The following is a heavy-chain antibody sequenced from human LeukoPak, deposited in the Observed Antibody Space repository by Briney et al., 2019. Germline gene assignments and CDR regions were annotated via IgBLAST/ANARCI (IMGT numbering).Heavy chain of an antibody. Sequence: ASVKVSCKASGYTFTGYYMHWVRQVPGQAGEWMGWINPNSGGTNYAQKFQGRVTMTRDTSITTAYMELSRLRSDDTAVYYCARGFSSWYLSPYYLEYCGQGTPVTVSS. CDR1: GYTFTGYY. J-gene: IGHJ4*02. V-gene: IGHV1-2*02. CDR2: INPNSGGT. D-gene: IGHD6-13*01. CDR3: ARGFSSWYLSPYYLEY.